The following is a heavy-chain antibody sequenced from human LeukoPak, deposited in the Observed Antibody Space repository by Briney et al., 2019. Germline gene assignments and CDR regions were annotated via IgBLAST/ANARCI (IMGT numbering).Heavy chain of an antibody. Sequence: SETLSLTCAVYGGSFSGYYWSWIRQPPGKGLEWIGEINHSGSTNYNPSLKSRVTISVDTSKNQFSLKLSSVTAADTAMYYCARVAGSYSFDYWGQGTLVTVSS. CDR1: GGSFSGYY. J-gene: IGHJ4*02. CDR3: ARVAGSYSFDY. CDR2: INHSGST. V-gene: IGHV4-34*01. D-gene: IGHD1-26*01.